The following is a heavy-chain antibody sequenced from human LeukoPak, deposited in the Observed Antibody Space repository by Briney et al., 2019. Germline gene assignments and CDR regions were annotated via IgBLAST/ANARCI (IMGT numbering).Heavy chain of an antibody. CDR3: AKHGYCSGISCFFDF. CDR1: GFTFSGYA. Sequence: GGSLRPSCAASGFTFSGYAMSWVRQAPGKGLEWVSGISGSGPYTFYTDSVKGRFTISRDSSKNTLYLQMNSLRAEDTALYYCAKHGYCSGISCFFDFWGQGTLVTVSS. J-gene: IGHJ4*02. CDR2: ISGSGPYT. V-gene: IGHV3-23*01. D-gene: IGHD2-2*03.